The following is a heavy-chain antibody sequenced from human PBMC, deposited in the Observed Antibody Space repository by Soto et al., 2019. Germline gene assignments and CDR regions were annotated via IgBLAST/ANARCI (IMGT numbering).Heavy chain of an antibody. Sequence: GGSLRLSCEGSGFTFSRHALHWVRQAPGKGLEWVAVVPKDGSVKYWIESVKGRFTLSRDNSKNTVYLEMNSLRPEDTGVYYCVRSRSGAVADSFDLWGQGTLVTAPQ. CDR1: GFTFSRHA. J-gene: IGHJ4*02. D-gene: IGHD3-10*01. CDR3: VRSRSGAVADSFDL. V-gene: IGHV3-30-3*01. CDR2: VPKDGSVK.